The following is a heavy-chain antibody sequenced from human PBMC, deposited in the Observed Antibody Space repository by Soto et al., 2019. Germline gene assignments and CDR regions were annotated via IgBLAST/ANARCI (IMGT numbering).Heavy chain of an antibody. V-gene: IGHV2-5*02. Sequence: QITLNESGPTVVRPTETLTLTCRFSGFSLTTSGVGVGGVRQSPGKAPEWLALIYWADDKRYSESLKSRLTITKDSSKNQVVLTVANLDPTDTATYFCAHRVLRTVFGLVTTTAIYFDFWGQGTPVAVSS. J-gene: IGHJ4*02. CDR3: AHRVLRTVFGLVTTTAIYFDF. CDR1: GFSLTTSGVG. D-gene: IGHD3-3*01. CDR2: IYWADDK.